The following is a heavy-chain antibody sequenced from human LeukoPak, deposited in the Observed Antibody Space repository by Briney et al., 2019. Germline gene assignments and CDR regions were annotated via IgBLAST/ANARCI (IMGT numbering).Heavy chain of an antibody. CDR2: INPNSGDT. V-gene: IGHV1-2*02. CDR3: SMYGSGTSFVDY. J-gene: IGHJ4*02. D-gene: IGHD3-10*01. CDR1: GYTFTGYY. Sequence: ASVKVSCKASGYTFTGYYMHWVRQAPGQGLEWMGLINPNSGDTNYAQKFQGRITITTDTSISKAYMQMNNLSSADTAVYFCSMYGSGTSFVDYWGQGTLVTVSS.